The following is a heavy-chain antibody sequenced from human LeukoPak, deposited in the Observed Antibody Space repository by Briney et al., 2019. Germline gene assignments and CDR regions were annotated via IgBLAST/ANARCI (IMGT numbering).Heavy chain of an antibody. J-gene: IGHJ6*02. CDR2: ISGSGGST. CDR3: AKDLNVGSTFYGMDV. CDR1: GFTFSSYA. Sequence: PGGSLRLSCAASGFTFSSYAMSWVCQAPGKGLEWVSAISGSGGSTYYADSVKGRFTISRDNSKNTLYLQMNSLRAEDTAVYYCAKDLNVGSTFYGMDVWGQGTTVTVSS. V-gene: IGHV3-23*01. D-gene: IGHD2-2*01.